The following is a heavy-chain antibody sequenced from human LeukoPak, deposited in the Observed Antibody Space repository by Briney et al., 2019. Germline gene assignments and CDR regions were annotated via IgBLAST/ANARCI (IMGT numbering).Heavy chain of an antibody. CDR2: ISSDESDT. Sequence: GGSLRLSCAASGFTFSSYWMHRVRQAPGKGLVWVSHISSDESDTSYADSVKGRFTISRDNAKNTLYLQMNSLRAEDTAVYYCARAYCSGGSCYLPTLWGQGTLVTVSS. V-gene: IGHV3-74*01. J-gene: IGHJ4*02. CDR3: ARAYCSGGSCYLPTL. CDR1: GFTFSSYW. D-gene: IGHD2-15*01.